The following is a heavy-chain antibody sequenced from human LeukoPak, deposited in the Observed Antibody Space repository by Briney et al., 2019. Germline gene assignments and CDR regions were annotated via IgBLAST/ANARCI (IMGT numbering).Heavy chain of an antibody. CDR1: GFTLSNYW. J-gene: IGHJ4*02. D-gene: IGHD3-22*01. V-gene: IGHV3-7*01. Sequence: GGSLRLSCAASGFTLSNYWMSWVRQAPGKGLEWVAKIKPDGSEKYYVDSVNGRFTISRDNVKNSLYLQMNSLRAEDTAVYHCARGGFSSVNYWGQGTLVTVSS. CDR2: IKPDGSEK. CDR3: ARGGFSSVNY.